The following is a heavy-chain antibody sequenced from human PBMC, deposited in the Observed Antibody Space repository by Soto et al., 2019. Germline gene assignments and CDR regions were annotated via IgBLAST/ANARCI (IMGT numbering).Heavy chain of an antibody. CDR2: VTGSGSNT. V-gene: IGHV3-23*01. D-gene: IGHD4-17*01. CDR1: GFTFSSYA. Sequence: DVQVLESGGGLVQPGGSLRLSCAASGFTFSSYAMSWVRQAPGQGLEWVSTVTGSGSNTDNADSVKGRFTISRDNSKNTLYLQMNSLGAEGTAIYYCARASHDYGGNWFDPWGQGTLVTVSS. CDR3: ARASHDYGGNWFDP. J-gene: IGHJ5*02.